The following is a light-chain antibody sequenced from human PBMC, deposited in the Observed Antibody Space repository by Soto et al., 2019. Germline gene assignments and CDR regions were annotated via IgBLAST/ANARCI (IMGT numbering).Light chain of an antibody. CDR3: QSYDSSLSGWV. J-gene: IGLJ3*02. CDR2: GNS. Sequence: QLVLTQSPSVSGAPGQRVTISCTGSSSNIGAGYDVHWYQQLPGTAPKLLISGNSNRPSGVPDRFSGSKSGTSASLAITGLQAEDEADYYCQSYDSSLSGWVFGGGTKVTVL. V-gene: IGLV1-40*01. CDR1: SSNIGAGYD.